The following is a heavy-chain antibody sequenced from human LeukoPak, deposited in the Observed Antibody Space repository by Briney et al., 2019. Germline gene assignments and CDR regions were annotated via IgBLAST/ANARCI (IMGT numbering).Heavy chain of an antibody. Sequence: SETLSLTCTVSGGSISSSSFYWDWIRQPPGKGLEWIGTIFYSGSTYYNPSLKSRITISVDTSKNQFSLKLSSVTAADTAVYYCARSGVDYTYDAFDIWGQGTMVTVSS. D-gene: IGHD4-11*01. CDR2: IFYSGST. V-gene: IGHV4-39*01. J-gene: IGHJ3*02. CDR3: ARSGVDYTYDAFDI. CDR1: GGSISSSSFY.